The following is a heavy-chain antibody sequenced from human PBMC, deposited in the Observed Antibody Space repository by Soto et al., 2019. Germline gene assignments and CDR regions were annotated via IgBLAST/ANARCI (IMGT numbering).Heavy chain of an antibody. CDR1: DGSISRSAFY. J-gene: IGHJ4*02. V-gene: IGHV4-39*02. Sequence: PSETLSLTCTVSDGSISRSAFYWGWIRQPPGKGLEWIGSVHYTGSTYYDPSLKSRVTISVDSSKNHLSLKVSSVTAADTAVYYCARDFYRFPQYYFDYWGQGTLVTVSS. CDR2: VHYTGST. CDR3: ARDFYRFPQYYFDY. D-gene: IGHD3-16*02.